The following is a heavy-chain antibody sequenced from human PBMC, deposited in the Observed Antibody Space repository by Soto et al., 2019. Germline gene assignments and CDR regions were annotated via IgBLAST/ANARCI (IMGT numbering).Heavy chain of an antibody. Sequence: QVQLVQSGAEVKRPGSSVKVSCKASGDMFRNSAFTWVRQAPGQGLAWMGVIIPLFRKTDVAQNFQRRVTFTADESTSSLYIEVSSLTSEETAVYYCASARLSNGDPNIYFFYGLDVWGQGTTITVSS. CDR2: IIPLFRKT. CDR1: GDMFRNSA. D-gene: IGHD6-6*01. J-gene: IGHJ6*02. CDR3: ASARLSNGDPNIYFFYGLDV. V-gene: IGHV1-69*01.